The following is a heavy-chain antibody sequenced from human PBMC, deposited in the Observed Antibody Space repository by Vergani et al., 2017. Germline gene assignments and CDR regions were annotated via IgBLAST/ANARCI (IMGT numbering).Heavy chain of an antibody. J-gene: IGHJ6*02. CDR3: ARDIIAVAGNSNYYYYGMDV. D-gene: IGHD6-19*01. CDR2: ISAYNGNT. V-gene: IGHV1-18*04. CDR1: GYTFTSYG. Sequence: QVQLVQSRAEVKKPGASVKVSCKASGYTFTSYGIGWVRQAPGQGLEWMGWISAYNGNTNYAQKLQGRVTMTTDTSTSTAYMELRSLRSDDTAVYYCARDIIAVAGNSNYYYYGMDVWGQGTTVTVSS.